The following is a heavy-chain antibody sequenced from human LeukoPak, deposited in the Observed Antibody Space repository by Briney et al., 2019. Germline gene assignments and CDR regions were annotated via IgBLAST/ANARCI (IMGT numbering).Heavy chain of an antibody. CDR3: ARSSGLKTAAATYYYYYGMDV. V-gene: IGHV4-4*07. Sequence: SETLSLTCTVSGDSIDIYYWSWIRQSAGEGLEWIGRIYTTGSTNYNPSLKSRVAMSVDTSKNQFSLKLSSVTAADTAVYYCARSSGLKTAAATYYYYYGMDVWGQGTTVTVSS. J-gene: IGHJ6*02. D-gene: IGHD6-13*01. CDR2: IYTTGST. CDR1: GDSIDIYY.